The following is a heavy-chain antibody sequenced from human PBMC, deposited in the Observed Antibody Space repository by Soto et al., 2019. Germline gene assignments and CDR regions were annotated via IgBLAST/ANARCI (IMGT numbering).Heavy chain of an antibody. CDR1: GFTFSSYW. CDR2: IKEDGSQK. J-gene: IGHJ3*02. V-gene: IGHV3-7*01. CDR3: ARVMLASGAFDI. Sequence: GSLRLSCAASGFTFSSYWMSWVRQAPGKGPEWVANIKEDGSQKYYVDSVKGRFTIARDNAENSQYLQMKSLRADDTAVYYCARVMLASGAFDIWGQGTMVTVS. D-gene: IGHD3-16*01.